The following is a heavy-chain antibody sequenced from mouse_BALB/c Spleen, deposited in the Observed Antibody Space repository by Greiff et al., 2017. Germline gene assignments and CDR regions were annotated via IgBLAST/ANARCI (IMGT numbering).Heavy chain of an antibody. J-gene: IGHJ4*01. CDR2: IRNKANGYTT. D-gene: IGHD3-1*01. CDR3: ARDRGYDYDAMDY. CDR1: GFTFTDYY. V-gene: IGHV7-3*02. Sequence: DVKLVESGGGLVQPGGSLRLSCATSGFTFTDYYMSWVRQPPGKALEWLGFIRNKANGYTTEYSASVKGRFTISRDNSQSILYLQMNTLRAEDSATYYCARDRGYDYDAMDYWGQGTSVTVSS.